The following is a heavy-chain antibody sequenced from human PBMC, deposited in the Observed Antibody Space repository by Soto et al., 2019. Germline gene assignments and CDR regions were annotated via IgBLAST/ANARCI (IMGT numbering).Heavy chain of an antibody. J-gene: IGHJ6*02. V-gene: IGHV4-59*01. D-gene: IGHD3-10*01. Sequence: QVQLQESGPGLVKPSETLSLTCTVSGDSISRYYWSWIRLSPGKGLEWIGYIYYSGETNYNPSVKSRVTISLDRTKNQFSLKLSSVPAADTAVYYCARDQGGEFLKGSGMDVWGQGTTVTVSS. CDR1: GDSISRYY. CDR3: ARDQGGEFLKGSGMDV. CDR2: IYYSGET.